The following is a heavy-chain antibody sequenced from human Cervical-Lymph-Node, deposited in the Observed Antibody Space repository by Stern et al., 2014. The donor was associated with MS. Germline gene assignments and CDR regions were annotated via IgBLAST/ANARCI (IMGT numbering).Heavy chain of an antibody. D-gene: IGHD4-11*01. V-gene: IGHV5-51*01. CDR3: ARHQTDYKGRDYYYYGMDV. J-gene: IGHJ6*02. CDR1: GYSFTSHW. CDR2: IYPGDSDT. Sequence: EVQLVESGAEVKKPGESLKISCKGSGYSFTSHWIGWVRQMPGKGLEGMGMIYPGDSDTRYSPSFQGQVTISADKSISTAYLQWSSLKASDTAIYYCARHQTDYKGRDYYYYGMDVWGQGTTVTVSS.